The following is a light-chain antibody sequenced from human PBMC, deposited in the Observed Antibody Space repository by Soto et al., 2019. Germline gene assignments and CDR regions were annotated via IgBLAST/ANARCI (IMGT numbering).Light chain of an antibody. J-gene: IGKJ1*01. Sequence: DIVMTQSPLSLPVTPEEPASISCRSSQSLLHSDGYIYLDWYLQRPGQSPQLLICLGSNRASGVPDRFSGSGSGTHFTLTISRVEAEDFGVYYCMQALQTPWTFGQGTRVEVK. CDR1: QSLLHSDGYIY. CDR3: MQALQTPWT. CDR2: LGS. V-gene: IGKV2-28*01.